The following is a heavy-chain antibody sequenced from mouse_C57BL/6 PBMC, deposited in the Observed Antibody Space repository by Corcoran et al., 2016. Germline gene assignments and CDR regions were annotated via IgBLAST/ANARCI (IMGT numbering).Heavy chain of an antibody. CDR2: ISYDGSN. Sequence: DVQLQASGPGLVKPSQSLSLTCSVTGYSITSGYYWNWIRQFPGNKLEWMGYISYDGSNNYNPSLKNRISITRDTSKNQFFLKLNSVTTEDTATYDCARERLIYYGPWFAYWGQGTLVTVSA. CDR1: GYSITSGYY. V-gene: IGHV3-6*01. J-gene: IGHJ3*01. CDR3: ARERLIYYGPWFAY. D-gene: IGHD2-1*01.